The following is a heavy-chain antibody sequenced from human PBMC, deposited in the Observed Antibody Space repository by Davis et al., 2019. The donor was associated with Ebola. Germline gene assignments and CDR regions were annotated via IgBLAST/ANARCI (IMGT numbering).Heavy chain of an antibody. CDR1: GYSSNTYW. J-gene: IGHJ4*02. CDR2: IYPSGSDA. CDR3: SKQYVYAIYN. D-gene: IGHD5/OR15-5a*01. Sequence: GESLKTSCKASGYSSNTYWSGWVRQTPGKGLERMGIIYPSGSDARYSPSLQGQVTTAADQSISTAYLQWSSLNAADTAIYYWSKQYVYAIYNWGQGTLVIVSS. V-gene: IGHV5-51*01.